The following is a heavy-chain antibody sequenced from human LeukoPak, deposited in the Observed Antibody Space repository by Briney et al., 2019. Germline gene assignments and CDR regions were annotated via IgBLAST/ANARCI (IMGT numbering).Heavy chain of an antibody. J-gene: IGHJ4*02. D-gene: IGHD2/OR15-2a*01. V-gene: IGHV1-18*01. CDR3: ARDRTSLSDPIVHDY. Sequence: GASVKVSCKASGYTFTSYGLSWVRQAPGQGLEWMGWLSTYNGNTDYAQKFQGRVTMTTDTSTSTAYMELRSLRSDDTAVYYCARDRTSLSDPIVHDYWGQGSLVIVSS. CDR2: LSTYNGNT. CDR1: GYTFTSYG.